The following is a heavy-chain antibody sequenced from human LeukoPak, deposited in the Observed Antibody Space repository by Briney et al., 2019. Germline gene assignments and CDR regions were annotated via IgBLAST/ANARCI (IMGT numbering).Heavy chain of an antibody. Sequence: SETLSLTCTVSGCSISSYYWRWIRQPPGKGLEWIGYIYYSGSTNYNPSLKSRVTISVDTSKNQFSLKLSSVTAADTAVYYCARDSGRCGGDCYDAFDIWGQGTMVTVSS. D-gene: IGHD2-21*02. CDR2: IYYSGST. V-gene: IGHV4-59*01. J-gene: IGHJ3*02. CDR1: GCSISSYY. CDR3: ARDSGRCGGDCYDAFDI.